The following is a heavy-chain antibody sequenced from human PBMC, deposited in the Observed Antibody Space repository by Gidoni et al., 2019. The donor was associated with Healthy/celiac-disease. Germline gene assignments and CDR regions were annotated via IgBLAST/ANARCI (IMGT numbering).Heavy chain of an antibody. V-gene: IGHV3-23*01. D-gene: IGHD6-19*01. Sequence: EVQLLESGGGLVQPGGSLRLSCAASGFTFSSYAMSWVRQAPGQGLEWGSAISGSGGSTYYADSVKGRFTISRDNSKNTLYLQMNSLRAEDTAVYYCAKRVGGSSGWPNWYFDLWGRGTLVTVSS. CDR3: AKRVGGSSGWPNWYFDL. CDR1: GFTFSSYA. J-gene: IGHJ2*01. CDR2: ISGSGGST.